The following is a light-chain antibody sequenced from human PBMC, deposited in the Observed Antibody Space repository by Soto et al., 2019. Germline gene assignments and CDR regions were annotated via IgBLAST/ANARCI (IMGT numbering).Light chain of an antibody. V-gene: IGLV2-14*01. CDR3: SSYTSSSTLLYV. J-gene: IGLJ1*01. Sequence: QSALTQPASVSGSPGQSITISCTGTSSDVGGYNYVSWYQQHPGKAPKLMIYDVSNRPSGVSNRFSGSKSGNKASLTISGLPAEDEADYYCSSYTSSSTLLYVFGTGTKLTVL. CDR2: DVS. CDR1: SSDVGGYNY.